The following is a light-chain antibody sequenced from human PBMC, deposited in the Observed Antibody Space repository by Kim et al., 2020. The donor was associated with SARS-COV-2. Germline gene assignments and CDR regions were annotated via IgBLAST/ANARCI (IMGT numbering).Light chain of an antibody. J-gene: IGLJ3*02. CDR3: AAWDDSLSGRV. V-gene: IGLV1-47*01. Sequence: QSVLTQPPSASGTPGQRVTISCSGSSSNIGSNYVYWYQQLPGTAPKILIYRNNQRPSGVPDRFSGSKSVTSASLAISGLRSEDEADYYCAAWDDSLSGRVFGGGTQLTVL. CDR1: SSNIGSNY. CDR2: RNN.